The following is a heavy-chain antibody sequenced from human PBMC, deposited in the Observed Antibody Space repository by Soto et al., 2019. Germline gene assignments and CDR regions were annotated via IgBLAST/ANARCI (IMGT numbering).Heavy chain of an antibody. CDR2: IIPIFGTA. CDR3: ARASITFFGVVNDGAGHYDYGMDV. D-gene: IGHD3-3*01. J-gene: IGHJ6*02. Sequence: SVKVSCKASGGTFSSYAISWVRQAPGQGLEWMGGIIPIFGTANYAQKFQGRVTITADKSTSTAYMELSSLRSEDTAVYYCARASITFFGVVNDGAGHYDYGMDVWGQGTAVTVSS. V-gene: IGHV1-69*06. CDR1: GGTFSSYA.